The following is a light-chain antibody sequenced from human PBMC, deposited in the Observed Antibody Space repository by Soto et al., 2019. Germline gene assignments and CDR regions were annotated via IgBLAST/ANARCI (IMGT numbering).Light chain of an antibody. Sequence: EIVMTQSPATLSVSPGERATLSCRASQSVSSNLAWYQQKPGQAPRLLIYGASTRATGIPARFSGSGSGTEFNITISSLQSEDFAVYYCQQDNNWPPGTFGQGTKLEIK. CDR3: QQDNNWPPGT. V-gene: IGKV3-15*01. CDR2: GAS. CDR1: QSVSSN. J-gene: IGKJ2*01.